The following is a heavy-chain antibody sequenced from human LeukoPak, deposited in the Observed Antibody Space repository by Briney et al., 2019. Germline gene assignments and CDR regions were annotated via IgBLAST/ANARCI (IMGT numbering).Heavy chain of an antibody. CDR1: GGTFSSYA. CDR2: IIPIFGTA. V-gene: IGHV1-69*13. CDR3: ARMVQLWLAQYYYGMDV. Sequence: LRASVKVSCKASGGTFSSYAISWVRQAPGQGLEWMGGIIPIFGTANYAQKFQGRVTITADESTSTAYMELSSLRSEDTAVYYCARMVQLWLAQYYYGMDVWGQGTTVTVSS. J-gene: IGHJ6*02. D-gene: IGHD5-18*01.